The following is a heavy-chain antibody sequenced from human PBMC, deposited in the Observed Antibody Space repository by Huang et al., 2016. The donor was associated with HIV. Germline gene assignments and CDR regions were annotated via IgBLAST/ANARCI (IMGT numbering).Heavy chain of an antibody. CDR2: GYDSGTT. J-gene: IGHJ5*02. V-gene: IGHV4-59*02. CDR1: GDSVSSHY. D-gene: IGHD6-19*01. CDR3: VRDQGRLAVGGIDNWFDP. Sequence: QVRLQESGPGLVKPSETLSLSCTVSGDSVSSHYWGWIRHPPGKGLEWIGTGYDSGTTEYNPRLKRRITISVYTSKNGGSLNIKSVSAADTAMYFCVRDQGRLAVGGIDNWFDPWGQGALFTVSS.